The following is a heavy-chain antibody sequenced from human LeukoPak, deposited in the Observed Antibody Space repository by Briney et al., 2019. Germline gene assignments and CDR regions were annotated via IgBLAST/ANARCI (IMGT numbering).Heavy chain of an antibody. CDR1: GFTFNNYA. CDR3: AKVSGYGVVVPAAIDQFFDY. V-gene: IGHV3-23*01. D-gene: IGHD2-2*01. Sequence: PGGSLRLSCAASGFTFNNYAMNWVRQAPGKGLEWVSTISGSGGSTYYADSVKGRFTISRDNSKNTLYLQMNSLRAEDTAVYYCAKVSGYGVVVPAAIDQFFDYWGQGTLVTVSS. CDR2: ISGSGGST. J-gene: IGHJ4*02.